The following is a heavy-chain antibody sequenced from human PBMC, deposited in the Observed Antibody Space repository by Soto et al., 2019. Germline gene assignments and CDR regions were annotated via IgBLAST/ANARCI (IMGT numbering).Heavy chain of an antibody. D-gene: IGHD1-26*01. CDR1: GFTFSSYA. J-gene: IGHJ4*02. CDR2: ITFRGDYT. CDR3: AKLGTMGVFDN. Sequence: EVQLLESGGGLVQPWGSLRLSCAASGFTFSSYAMSWVRQAPGKGLEWLASITFRGDYTYYADSVKGRFTLSRDNSRNRLDLQMDSLKVEDTALYYCAKLGTMGVFDNWGQGTLLTVSS. V-gene: IGHV3-23*01.